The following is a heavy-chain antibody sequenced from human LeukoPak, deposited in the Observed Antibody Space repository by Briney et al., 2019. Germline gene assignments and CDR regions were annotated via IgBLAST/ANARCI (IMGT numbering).Heavy chain of an antibody. D-gene: IGHD2-2*01. Sequence: PSETLCLTCAVYGGSFSGYYWSWIRQPPGKGLEWIGEINHSGSTNYNPSLKSRVTISVDTSKNQFSLKLSSVTAADTAVYYCARGGQDIVVVPAAYYYYYGMDVWGQGTTVTVSS. CDR3: ARGGQDIVVVPAAYYYYYGMDV. V-gene: IGHV4-34*01. CDR1: GGSFSGYY. CDR2: INHSGST. J-gene: IGHJ6*02.